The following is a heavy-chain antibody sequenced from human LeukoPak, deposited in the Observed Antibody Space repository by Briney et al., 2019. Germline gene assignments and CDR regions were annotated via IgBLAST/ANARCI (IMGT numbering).Heavy chain of an antibody. V-gene: IGHV1-46*01. Sequence: ASVKVSCKASGYTFTGYYMHWVRQAPGQGLEWMGIINPSGGSTSYAQKFQGRVTMTRDTSTSTVYMELSSLRSEDTAVYYCARDRLTMIVVANAFDIWGQGTMVTVSS. D-gene: IGHD3-22*01. CDR3: ARDRLTMIVVANAFDI. CDR2: INPSGGST. CDR1: GYTFTGYY. J-gene: IGHJ3*02.